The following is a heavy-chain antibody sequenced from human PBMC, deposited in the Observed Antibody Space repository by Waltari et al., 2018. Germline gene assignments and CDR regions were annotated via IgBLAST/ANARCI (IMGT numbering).Heavy chain of an antibody. CDR2: INKDGSSI. Sequence: EVQLVESGGRLVPPGGSLRISCAVSGFTFSTSWMHWVRQAPGKGLVWVERINKDGSSISDADSVEGRFTISRDNAKKTLYLQRNSLRAEDTGVYYCAREGPQLSDYMDVWGKGTTVNVSS. J-gene: IGHJ6*03. V-gene: IGHV3-74*01. CDR3: AREGPQLSDYMDV. CDR1: GFTFSTSW. D-gene: IGHD2-15*01.